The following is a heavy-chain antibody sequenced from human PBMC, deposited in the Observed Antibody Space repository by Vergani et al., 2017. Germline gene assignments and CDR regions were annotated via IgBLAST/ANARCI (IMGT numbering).Heavy chain of an antibody. Sequence: QVQLQESGPGLVKPSQTLSLTCSVSGSAVNSGSNFWTWIRQPAGKGLEWIGRTSTDGSTNYNPSLKSRVTVSVDTSKTQISLRLTSVTAEDTAVYYCARETVVTSWDGYRFHYMDVWAKGTTVTVSS. J-gene: IGHJ6*03. CDR2: TSTDGST. CDR1: GSAVNSGSNF. D-gene: IGHD3-16*02. V-gene: IGHV4-61*02. CDR3: ARETVVTSWDGYRFHYMDV.